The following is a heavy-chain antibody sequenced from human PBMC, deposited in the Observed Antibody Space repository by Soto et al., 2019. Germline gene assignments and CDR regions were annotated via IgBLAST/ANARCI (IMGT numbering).Heavy chain of an antibody. D-gene: IGHD6-13*01. CDR3: ARELPPSIAAVGTPYWFFEL. J-gene: IGHJ2*01. Sequence: XGSLRLTFAASGFTFSRYDLNWVRRAPGKGLDWISSISTSDAYIYYAESVKGRFTISRDDAKNSLYLQMNSLRAEDTALYYCARELPPSIAAVGTPYWFFELWGRGTLVTVS. CDR1: GFTFSRYD. V-gene: IGHV3-21*01. CDR2: ISTSDAYI.